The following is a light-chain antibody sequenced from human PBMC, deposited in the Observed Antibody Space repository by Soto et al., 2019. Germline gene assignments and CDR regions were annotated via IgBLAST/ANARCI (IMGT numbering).Light chain of an antibody. V-gene: IGLV2-14*01. J-gene: IGLJ2*01. CDR3: SSYTSSSTL. CDR2: DVS. Sequence: QSALTQPASVSGSPGESITISCTGTSSDVGGYNYVSWYQQHPGKAPKLMIYDVSNRPSGVSNRFSGSKSGNTASLTISGLQAEDEADYYCSSYTSSSTLFGGGTKVIVL. CDR1: SSDVGGYNY.